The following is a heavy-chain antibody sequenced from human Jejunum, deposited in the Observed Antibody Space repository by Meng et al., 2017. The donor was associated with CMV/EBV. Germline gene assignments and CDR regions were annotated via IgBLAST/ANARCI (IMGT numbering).Heavy chain of an antibody. J-gene: IGHJ4*02. CDR3: GDPPAGY. V-gene: IGHV4-4*01. Sequence: TLSLTCVVSGGSLIGTNWWNWVRQPPGGGLEWIGEIFHSGAINYNPSLKSRVTISIDNSKNQFSLKLTSVTAADTAVYFCGDPPAGYWGQGVLVTVSS. CDR2: IFHSGAI. CDR1: GGSLIGTNW.